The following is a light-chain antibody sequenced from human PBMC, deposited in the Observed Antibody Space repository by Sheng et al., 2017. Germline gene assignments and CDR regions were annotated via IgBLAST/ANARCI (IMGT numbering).Light chain of an antibody. J-gene: IGLJ2*01. V-gene: IGLV2-14*03. CDR1: SSDVGAYDS. Sequence: QSALTQPASVSGSPGQSITISCTGTSSDVGAYDSVSWYQQHPGQAPRLIIYNVDNRPSGVSTRFSGSKSGNTASLTISGLQAEDEAHFYCSSYSTGTTRIVFGGGTELTVL. CDR3: SSYSTGTTRIV. CDR2: NVD.